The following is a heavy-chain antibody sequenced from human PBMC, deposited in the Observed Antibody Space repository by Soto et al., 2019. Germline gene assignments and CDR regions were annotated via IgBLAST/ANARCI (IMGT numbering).Heavy chain of an antibody. Sequence: QVQLVQSGAEVKKPGSSVKVSCKASGGTFSSYAISWVRQAPGQGLEWMGGIIPIFGTANYAQKFQGRVAITADESTSTAYMELSSLRSEDTAVYYCARHCSSTSCPLDWFDPWGQGTLVTVSS. J-gene: IGHJ5*02. D-gene: IGHD2-2*01. CDR2: IIPIFGTA. CDR3: ARHCSSTSCPLDWFDP. CDR1: GGTFSSYA. V-gene: IGHV1-69*01.